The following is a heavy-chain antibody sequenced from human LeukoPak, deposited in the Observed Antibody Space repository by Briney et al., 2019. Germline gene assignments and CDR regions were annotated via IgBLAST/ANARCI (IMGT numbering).Heavy chain of an antibody. CDR3: ARVGHYDYVWGSYHDFDY. V-gene: IGHV1-46*01. Sequence: ASVKVSCKASGYTFTSYYMHWVRQAPGQGLEWMGIINPSGGSTSYAQKFQGRVTMTRDMSTSTVYVELSSLRSEDTAVYYCARVGHYDYVWGSYHDFDYWGQGTLVTVSS. D-gene: IGHD3-16*02. J-gene: IGHJ4*02. CDR1: GYTFTSYY. CDR2: INPSGGST.